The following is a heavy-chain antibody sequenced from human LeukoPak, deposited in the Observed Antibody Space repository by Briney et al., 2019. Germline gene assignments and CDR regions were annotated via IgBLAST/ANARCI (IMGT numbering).Heavy chain of an antibody. CDR2: ISGSGGSI. Sequence: GGSLRLSCAASGFTFSSYGMSWVRQAPGKGLEWVSAISGSGGSIYYADSVKGRFTISRDNAKNSLYLQMNSLRAEDTAVYYCARGLRGYSSSWTHFNFDYWGQGTLVTVSS. CDR3: ARGLRGYSSSWTHFNFDY. CDR1: GFTFSSYG. D-gene: IGHD6-13*01. V-gene: IGHV3-21*01. J-gene: IGHJ4*02.